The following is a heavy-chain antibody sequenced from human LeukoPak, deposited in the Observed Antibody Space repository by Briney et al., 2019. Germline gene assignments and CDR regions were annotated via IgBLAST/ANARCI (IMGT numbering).Heavy chain of an antibody. D-gene: IGHD3-3*01. J-gene: IGHJ4*02. CDR2: TYYRSKWYS. V-gene: IGHV6-1*01. Sequence: SQTLSLTCAISGDSVSSNSATWNWIRQSPSRGLEWLGRTYYRSKWYSNYAVSVKSRITFDPDTSKNQFSLHLSSVTPEDTAVYYCARELDSPYYFDYWGQGTLVTVSS. CDR3: ARELDSPYYFDY. CDR1: GDSVSSNSAT.